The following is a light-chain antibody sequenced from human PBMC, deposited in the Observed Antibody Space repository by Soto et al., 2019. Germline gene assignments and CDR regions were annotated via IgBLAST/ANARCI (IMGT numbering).Light chain of an antibody. CDR2: GAS. CDR1: QSVSSSY. Sequence: EIVLTQSPGNLSLSPGERATLSCRASQSVSSSYLAWYQQKPGQAPRLPIYGASSRATGIPERFSGSGSGTDFTLTISRLEPEDFAVYYCQQYGSSPTTFGGGTKVEIK. J-gene: IGKJ4*01. V-gene: IGKV3-20*01. CDR3: QQYGSSPTT.